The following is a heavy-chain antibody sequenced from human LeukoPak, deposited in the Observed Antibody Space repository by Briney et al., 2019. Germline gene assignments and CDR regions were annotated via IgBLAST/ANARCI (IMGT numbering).Heavy chain of an antibody. Sequence: GGSLRLSCAASGFTVSSNYMSWVRQAPGKGLEWVSVIYSGGSTYYADSVKGRFTISRDNSKNTLYLQMNSLRAEDTAVYYCARETGYYDSSGYRPYYFDYWGQGTLATVSS. V-gene: IGHV3-53*01. CDR3: ARETGYYDSSGYRPYYFDY. D-gene: IGHD3-22*01. CDR1: GFTVSSNY. J-gene: IGHJ4*02. CDR2: IYSGGST.